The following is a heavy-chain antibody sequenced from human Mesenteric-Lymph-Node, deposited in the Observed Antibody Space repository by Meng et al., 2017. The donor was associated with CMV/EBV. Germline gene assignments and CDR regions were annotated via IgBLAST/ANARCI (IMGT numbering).Heavy chain of an antibody. CDR3: ARDACSSNSCYSQNNWFDP. D-gene: IGHD2-2*01. Sequence: GESLKISCAASGFTFSSYAMSWVRQAPGKGLEWVSSISGSGESTYYADSVKGRFTISRDNSKNTLFLQMSSLRAEDTAVYYCARDACSSNSCYSQNNWFDPWGQGTLVTVSS. V-gene: IGHV3-23*01. CDR1: GFTFSSYA. CDR2: ISGSGEST. J-gene: IGHJ5*02.